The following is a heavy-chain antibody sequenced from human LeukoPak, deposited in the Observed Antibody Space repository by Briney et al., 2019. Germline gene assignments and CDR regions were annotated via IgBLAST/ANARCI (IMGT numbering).Heavy chain of an antibody. Sequence: ASVKVSCTTSGYIFTPHHIHWMRQAPGQGLELLGWVSAANNPEYSQKFQGRVVITRDASATTSYLELNSLRSEDTAIYYCAMSVEMPPIPSFDFWGQGTLVTVSS. CDR1: GYIFTPHH. J-gene: IGHJ4*02. CDR2: VSAANNP. V-gene: IGHV1-3*01. D-gene: IGHD5-24*01. CDR3: AMSVEMPPIPSFDF.